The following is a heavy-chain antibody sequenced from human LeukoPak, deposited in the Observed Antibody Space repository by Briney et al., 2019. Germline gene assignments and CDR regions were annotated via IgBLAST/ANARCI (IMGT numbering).Heavy chain of an antibody. CDR1: GSSISSSSYY. Sequence: SETLSLTCTVSGSSISSSSYYWGWIRQPPGKGLEWIGSIYYSGSTYYNPSLKSRVTISVDTSKNQFSLKLSSVTAADTAVYYCARLKRSGSYFDYYYYMDVWGKGTTVTVSS. D-gene: IGHD1-26*01. CDR3: ARLKRSGSYFDYYYYMDV. CDR2: IYYSGST. J-gene: IGHJ6*03. V-gene: IGHV4-39*01.